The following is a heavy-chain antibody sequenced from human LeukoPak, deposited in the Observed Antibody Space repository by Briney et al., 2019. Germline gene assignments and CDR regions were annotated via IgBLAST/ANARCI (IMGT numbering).Heavy chain of an antibody. Sequence: GGSLRLSCAASGFTFSSYAMSWVRQAPGKGLEWVSAISGSGGSTYYADSVKGRFTISRDNSKSTLYLQMNSLRAEDTAVYYCAKDSGYDEIYYYYGMDVWGQGTTVTVSS. CDR1: GFTFSSYA. CDR2: ISGSGGST. D-gene: IGHD5-12*01. V-gene: IGHV3-23*01. J-gene: IGHJ6*02. CDR3: AKDSGYDEIYYYYGMDV.